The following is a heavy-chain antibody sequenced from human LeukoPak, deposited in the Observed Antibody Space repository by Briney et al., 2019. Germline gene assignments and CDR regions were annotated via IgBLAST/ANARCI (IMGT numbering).Heavy chain of an antibody. V-gene: IGHV4-34*01. D-gene: IGHD3-10*01. CDR2: INHSGST. Sequence: SETLSLTCAVNGGSFSGYYWSWIRQPPGKGLEWIGEINHSGSTNYNPSLKSRVTISVDTSKNQFSLKLSSVTAADTAVYYCARGRLLWFGGQYYFDYWGQGTLVTVSS. CDR3: ARGRLLWFGGQYYFDY. J-gene: IGHJ4*02. CDR1: GGSFSGYY.